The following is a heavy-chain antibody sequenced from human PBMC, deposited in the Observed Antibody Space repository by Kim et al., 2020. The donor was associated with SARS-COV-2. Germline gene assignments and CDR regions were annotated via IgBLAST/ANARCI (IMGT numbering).Heavy chain of an antibody. Sequence: TRYSPSFQGQVTISAHKSISTAYLQWSSLKASDTAMYYCAREQWLYAFDIWGQGSMVTVSS. V-gene: IGHV5-51*01. D-gene: IGHD6-19*01. CDR3: AREQWLYAFDI. J-gene: IGHJ3*02. CDR2: T.